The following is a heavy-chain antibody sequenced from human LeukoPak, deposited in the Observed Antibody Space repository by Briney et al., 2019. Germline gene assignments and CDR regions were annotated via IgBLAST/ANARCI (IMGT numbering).Heavy chain of an antibody. D-gene: IGHD4-17*01. V-gene: IGHV4-59*01. J-gene: IGHJ3*02. Sequence: SETVSLTCTVYGGSISSYYWTWVRQPPGKGLEWIGSLYYSGSTNYNPSLKSRVTISVDTSKNQFSLKLSSVTAADTAVYYCATKHDYGDLDAFDIWGQGTMVTVSS. CDR3: ATKHDYGDLDAFDI. CDR1: GGSISSYY. CDR2: LYYSGST.